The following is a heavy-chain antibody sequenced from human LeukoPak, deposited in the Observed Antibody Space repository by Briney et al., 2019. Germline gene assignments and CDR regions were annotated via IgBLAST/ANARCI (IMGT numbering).Heavy chain of an antibody. J-gene: IGHJ4*02. Sequence: AETLSLTCTVSGGSISSYYWSWIRQPPGKGLEWIAYLFYSWSTDYNPYLDSGVTISVDTSKNQFSLKLRSVTAADTAVYYCATVAVIRGVTYFDYWGQGILVTVSS. V-gene: IGHV4-59*01. CDR3: ATVAVIRGVTYFDY. CDR2: LFYSWST. CDR1: GGSISSYY. D-gene: IGHD3-10*01.